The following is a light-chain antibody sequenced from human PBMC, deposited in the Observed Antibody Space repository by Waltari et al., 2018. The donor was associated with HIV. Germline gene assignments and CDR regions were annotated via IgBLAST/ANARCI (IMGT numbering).Light chain of an antibody. CDR3: SSYTSSNADVV. J-gene: IGLJ2*01. Sequence: QSALTQPASVSGSPCQSLTLSCTGTSSDVGAYNFVSWYQQYPAKAPKLMIYEVSTRPSGVSDCFSGAKSDNAGSLTSSGRQAEDEADYYCSSYTSSNADVVFGGGTKLTVL. CDR1: SSDVGAYNF. CDR2: EVS. V-gene: IGLV2-14*01.